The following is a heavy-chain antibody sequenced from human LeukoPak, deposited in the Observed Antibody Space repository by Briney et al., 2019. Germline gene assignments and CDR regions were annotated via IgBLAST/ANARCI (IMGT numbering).Heavy chain of an antibody. CDR2: INPGDSDT. D-gene: IGHD6-13*01. Sequence: GESLKISCKGSGYSFTSYWIGWVRQMPGKGLEWIRIINPGDSDTRYIPSFQGQVTISVDKSINTAYLQWSSLKAPDTAMYFCATVPRIPAVGNTEYFRHWGQGTLVTVSS. J-gene: IGHJ1*01. CDR3: ATVPRIPAVGNTEYFRH. V-gene: IGHV5-51*01. CDR1: GYSFTSYW.